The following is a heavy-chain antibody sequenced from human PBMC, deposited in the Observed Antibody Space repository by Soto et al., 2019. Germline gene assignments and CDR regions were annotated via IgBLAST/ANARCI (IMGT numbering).Heavy chain of an antibody. CDR3: ARSKYYDFWRGYSSNWFDP. J-gene: IGHJ5*02. V-gene: IGHV1-69*12. CDR2: IIPIFGTA. D-gene: IGHD3-3*01. Sequence: QVQLVQSGAEVKKPGSSVKVSCKASGGTFSSYAISWVRQAPGQGLEWMGGIIPIFGTANYAQKFQGRVTLTADESTTTAYMELSSLRSEDTAVYYCARSKYYDFWRGYSSNWFDPWGQGTLVTVSS. CDR1: GGTFSSYA.